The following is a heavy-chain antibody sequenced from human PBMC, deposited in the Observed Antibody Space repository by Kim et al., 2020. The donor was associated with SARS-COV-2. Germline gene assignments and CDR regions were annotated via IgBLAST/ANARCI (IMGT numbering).Heavy chain of an antibody. CDR2: ISGSGGST. Sequence: GGSLRLSCAASGFTFSSYAMRWVRQAPGKGLEWVSVISGSGGSTYYADSVKGRFTISRDNSKKTLYLQMNSLRADDTAVYYCAQGRGGRSTRTSAGSYPIYFDYWGQGTLVTVSS. V-gene: IGHV3-23*01. CDR3: AQGRGGRSTRTSAGSYPIYFDY. J-gene: IGHJ4*02. CDR1: GFTFSSYA. D-gene: IGHD2-2*01.